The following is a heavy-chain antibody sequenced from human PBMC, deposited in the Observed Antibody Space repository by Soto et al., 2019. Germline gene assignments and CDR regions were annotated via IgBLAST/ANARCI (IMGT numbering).Heavy chain of an antibody. CDR3: ARERKHPRIVATKTFDY. CDR2: IWYDGSNK. V-gene: IGHV3-33*01. J-gene: IGHJ4*02. CDR1: GFTFSSYG. D-gene: IGHD5-12*01. Sequence: PGGSLRLSCAASGFTFSSYGMHWVRQAPGKGLEWVAVIWYDGSNKYYADSVKGRFTISRDNSKNTLYLQMNSLRAEDTAVYYCARERKHPRIVATKTFDYWGQGTLVTVPQ.